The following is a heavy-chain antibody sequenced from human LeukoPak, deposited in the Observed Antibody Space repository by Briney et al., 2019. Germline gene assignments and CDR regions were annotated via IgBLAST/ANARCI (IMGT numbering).Heavy chain of an antibody. V-gene: IGHV3-30*01. J-gene: IGHJ4*02. CDR1: GFTFSSYS. CDR2: MSNDGGNI. CDR3: ARGGGSGAYLIDS. Sequence: GGSLRLSCAASGFTFSSYSMHWARQAPGKGLEWVALMSNDGGNIQYAESVKGRFTISRDNSKNTLYLQMNSLREEDTAVYFCARGGGSGAYLIDSWGQGTLVTVSS. D-gene: IGHD3-3*01.